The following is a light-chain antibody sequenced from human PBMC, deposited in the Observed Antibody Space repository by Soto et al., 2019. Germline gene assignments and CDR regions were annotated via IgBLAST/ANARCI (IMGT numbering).Light chain of an antibody. Sequence: QSALTQPPSASGSPGQSVTISCTGTSSDVGGYNDVSWYQQHPAKAPKLFIYEVSKRPSGVPDRFSGSKSGNTASLTVSVLQAEDEADYYCRSYPGIGVFGGGTKLTVL. CDR2: EVS. CDR3: RSYPGIGV. V-gene: IGLV2-8*01. J-gene: IGLJ3*02. CDR1: SSDVGGYND.